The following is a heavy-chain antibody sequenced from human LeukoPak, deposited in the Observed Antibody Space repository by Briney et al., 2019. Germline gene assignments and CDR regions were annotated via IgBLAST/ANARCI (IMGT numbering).Heavy chain of an antibody. CDR3: ARDLRTPSDTNSAIDY. Sequence: PGGSLRLSCAASGFTFSNYWMHWVRQGPGKGLVWVSRINSDGRLTSYADSVKGRFTISRDNAKNTLYLQMNSLRAEDTAVYYCARDLRTPSDTNSAIDYWGQGTLVTVSS. CDR1: GFTFSNYW. V-gene: IGHV3-74*01. CDR2: INSDGRLT. J-gene: IGHJ4*02. D-gene: IGHD4-23*01.